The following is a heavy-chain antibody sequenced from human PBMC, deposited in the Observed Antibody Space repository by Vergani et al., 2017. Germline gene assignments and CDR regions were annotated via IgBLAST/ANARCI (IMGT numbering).Heavy chain of an antibody. CDR2: IYYSGST. Sequence: QVQLQESGPGLVKPSQTLSLTCTVSGGSISSGGYYWSWIRQHQGKGLEWIGYIYYSGSTYYNPSLKSRVTISVDTSKNQFSLKLSSVTAADTAVYYCARMGVVAAASWVDVWGQGTTVTVSS. J-gene: IGHJ6*02. V-gene: IGHV4-31*03. CDR1: GGSISSGGYY. D-gene: IGHD6-13*01. CDR3: ARMGVVAAASWVDV.